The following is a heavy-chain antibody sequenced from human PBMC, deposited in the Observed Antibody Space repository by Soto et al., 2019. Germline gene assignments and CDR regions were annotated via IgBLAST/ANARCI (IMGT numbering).Heavy chain of an antibody. J-gene: IGHJ6*02. CDR1: GFTFSSYS. V-gene: IGHV3-21*01. CDR3: ASDCTNGVCHAYGMDV. D-gene: IGHD2-8*01. CDR2: ISSSSSYI. Sequence: EVQLVESGGGLVKPGGSLRLSCAASGFTFSSYSMNWVRQAPGKGLEWVSSISSSSSYIYYADSVKGRFTISRDNAKNSLYLQMNSLRAEDTAVYYCASDCTNGVCHAYGMDVWGHGTTVTVSS.